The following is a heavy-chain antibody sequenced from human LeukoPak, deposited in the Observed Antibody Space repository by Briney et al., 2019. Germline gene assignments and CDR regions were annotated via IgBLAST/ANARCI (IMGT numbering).Heavy chain of an antibody. CDR1: GFAFSTYG. CDR3: AKDGGGGYSSTYFFDN. J-gene: IGHJ4*02. D-gene: IGHD3-22*01. V-gene: IGHV3-48*02. CDR2: ISGSGSVS. Sequence: GGSLRLSCAASGFAFSTYGMSWVRQAPGKGLEWISYISGSGSVSYYEDSVKGRFTISRDNAKNSLYLQMNSLRDEDTALYYCAKDGGGGYSSTYFFDNWGQGTLVTVSS.